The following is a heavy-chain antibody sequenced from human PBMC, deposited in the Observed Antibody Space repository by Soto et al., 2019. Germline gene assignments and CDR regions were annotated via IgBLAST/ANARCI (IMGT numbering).Heavy chain of an antibody. CDR1: GGSISSPNFY. J-gene: IGHJ6*02. V-gene: IGHV4-39*01. CDR3: SRQVKMTTVSRWGYYYYYGMDV. D-gene: IGHD4-17*01. Sequence: SETLSLTCTVSGGSISSPNFYWGWVRQPPGKGLEWIGSIYYSGTAHYTPSLKSRITISVDTSKNHFSLNFSSVTAADTAVYYCSRQVKMTTVSRWGYYYYYGMDVWGQGTTVTVSS. CDR2: IYYSGTA.